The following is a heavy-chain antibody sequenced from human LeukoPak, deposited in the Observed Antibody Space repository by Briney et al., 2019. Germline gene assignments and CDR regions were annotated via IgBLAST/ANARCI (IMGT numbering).Heavy chain of an antibody. CDR1: GGTFSSYA. Sequence: GASVKVSCKASGGTFSSYAISWVRQAPGQGLEWMGGIIPIFGTANYAQKFQGRVTITTDESTSTAYMELSSLRSKDTAVYYCATGDYYDSSGYYYDYWGQGTLVTVSS. CDR3: ATGDYYDSSGYYYDY. D-gene: IGHD3-22*01. J-gene: IGHJ4*02. CDR2: IIPIFGTA. V-gene: IGHV1-69*05.